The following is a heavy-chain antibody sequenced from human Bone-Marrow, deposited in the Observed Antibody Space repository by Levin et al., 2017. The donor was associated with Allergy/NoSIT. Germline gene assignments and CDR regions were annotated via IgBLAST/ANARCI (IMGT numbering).Heavy chain of an antibody. V-gene: IGHV3-53*01. Sequence: PGGSLRLSCAASGFTVSSNYMSWVRQAPGKGPEWVSVIDSGGSTYYADSVKGRFTISRDNSKNTLHPQMNSLRAEDTAVYYCARGWFGELLSHWGQGTLVTVSS. J-gene: IGHJ4*02. CDR2: IDSGGST. CDR1: GFTVSSNY. CDR3: ARGWFGELLSH. D-gene: IGHD3-10*01.